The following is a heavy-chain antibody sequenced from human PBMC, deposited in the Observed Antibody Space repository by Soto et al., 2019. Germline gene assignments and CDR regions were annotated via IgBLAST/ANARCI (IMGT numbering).Heavy chain of an antibody. V-gene: IGHV1-18*01. CDR2: IITINGNT. J-gene: IGHJ6*04. CDR1: GYNFISFG. D-gene: IGHD1-1*01. Sequence: QVELVQSGSELKKPGASVKVSCKPTGYNFISFGLSWVRQAPGQGLEWMGWIITINGNTKYATKFQGRLTLTADTSTSTAFMELNNLQSDDTGVYYCARGPYNLDVCGRGTTVVVPS. CDR3: ARGPYNLDV.